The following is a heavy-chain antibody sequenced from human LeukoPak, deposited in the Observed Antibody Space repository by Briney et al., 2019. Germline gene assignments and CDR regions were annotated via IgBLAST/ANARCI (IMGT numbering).Heavy chain of an antibody. J-gene: IGHJ5*02. Sequence: PSETLSLTCTVSGGSISSYYWSWIRQPPGKGLEWIGYIYYSGSTNYNPSLKSRVTISVDTSKNQFSLKLSSVTAADTAVYYCARAHRGYNWFDPWGQGTLVTVSS. CDR3: ARAHRGYNWFDP. V-gene: IGHV4-59*08. CDR1: GGSISSYY. D-gene: IGHD3-16*01. CDR2: IYYSGST.